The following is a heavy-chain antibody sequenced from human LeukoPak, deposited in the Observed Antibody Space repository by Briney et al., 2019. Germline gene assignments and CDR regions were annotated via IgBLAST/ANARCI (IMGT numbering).Heavy chain of an antibody. J-gene: IGHJ4*02. CDR3: VRLLDVDY. Sequence: PGGSLRLSCAASGFTFKNYWLHWVRQAPGKGLVWVSRVSPDGATTEYAGSVKGRFTISRDNAKNMVYLQMDSLRADDTAVYYCVRLLDVDYWGQGTLVTVSS. CDR1: GFTFKNYW. D-gene: IGHD1-1*01. CDR2: VSPDGATT. V-gene: IGHV3-74*03.